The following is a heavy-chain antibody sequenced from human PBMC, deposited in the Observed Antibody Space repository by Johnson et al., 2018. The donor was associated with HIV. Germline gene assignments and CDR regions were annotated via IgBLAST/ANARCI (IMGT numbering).Heavy chain of an antibody. CDR1: GSTFVDFG. D-gene: IGHD6-19*01. CDR3: AKGLAGAFDI. CDR2: IYFDERKK. V-gene: IGHV3-33*08. J-gene: IGHJ3*02. Sequence: QVQLVESGGGVVRPGGSLRLSCAAPGSTFVDFGMSRVARAPGKGLEWVAVIYFDERKKYYAASVKGRLTISRDNSRNTLYLQMNSLRAEDTAVYRCAKGLAGAFDIWGQGTMVTVSS.